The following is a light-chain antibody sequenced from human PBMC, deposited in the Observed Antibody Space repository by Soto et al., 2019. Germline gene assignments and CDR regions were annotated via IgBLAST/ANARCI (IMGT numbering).Light chain of an antibody. CDR1: QSLVHSDGRTY. CDR3: MQMTPFPWT. V-gene: IGKV2-24*01. CDR2: KIS. J-gene: IGKJ1*01. Sequence: DIVMTQTPLSSPVTLGQPASISCRSSQSLVHSDGRTYLVWLQQMPGQPPRPLIYKISNRFSGVPESFSGRGAETDFTLKISRVEAEDVGVYFCMQMTPFPWTFGQGTKVEIK.